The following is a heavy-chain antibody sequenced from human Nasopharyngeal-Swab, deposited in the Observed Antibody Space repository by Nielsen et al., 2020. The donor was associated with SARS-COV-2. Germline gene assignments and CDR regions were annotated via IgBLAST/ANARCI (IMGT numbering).Heavy chain of an antibody. J-gene: IGHJ3*02. D-gene: IGHD3-10*01. Sequence: SVKVSCKASGGTFSSYAISWVRQAPGQGLEWMGGIIPIFGTANYAQKFQGRVTITADESTSTAYMELSSLRSEDTAVYYCVGYYGSGSAPLGAFDIWGQGTMVTVSS. V-gene: IGHV1-69*13. CDR3: VGYYGSGSAPLGAFDI. CDR2: IIPIFGTA. CDR1: GGTFSSYA.